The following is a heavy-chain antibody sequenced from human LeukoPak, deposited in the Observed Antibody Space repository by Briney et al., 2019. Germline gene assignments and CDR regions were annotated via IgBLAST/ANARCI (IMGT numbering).Heavy chain of an antibody. CDR2: IYPGDSDT. CDR3: ARSPTYYYGSGSYYNGVYWFDP. D-gene: IGHD3-10*01. CDR1: GYSFTSYW. Sequence: GESLKISCKGSGYSFTSYWIGWARQMPGKGLEWMGIIYPGDSDTRYSPSFQGQVTISADKSISTAYLQWSSLKASDTAMYYCARSPTYYYGSGSYYNGVYWFDPWGQGTLVTVSS. V-gene: IGHV5-51*01. J-gene: IGHJ5*02.